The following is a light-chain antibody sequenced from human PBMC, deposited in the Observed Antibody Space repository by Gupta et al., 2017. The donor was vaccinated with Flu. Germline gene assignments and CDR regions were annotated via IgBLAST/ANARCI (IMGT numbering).Light chain of an antibody. CDR1: SSNIGNTY. Sequence: QSVLTQPPSVSAAPGQKVTISCSGRSSNIGNTYVSWYQQLPGTAPKLLIYNNNKRSRGSTARASGSTSDTSATMVITGLPPGEEAEYYCGQWDTRLSAGLWVFGGGTKLTVL. CDR2: NNN. J-gene: IGLJ3*02. CDR3: GQWDTRLSAGLWV. V-gene: IGLV1-51*01.